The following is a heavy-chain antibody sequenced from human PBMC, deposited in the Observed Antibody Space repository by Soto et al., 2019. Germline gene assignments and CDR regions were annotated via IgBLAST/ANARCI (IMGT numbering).Heavy chain of an antibody. CDR1: GYTFTSYA. J-gene: IGHJ5*02. Sequence: QVQLVQSGAEVNKPGASVKVSCKASGYTFTSYAKHWVRQAPGQRLEWMGWINAGNGNTKYSQKFQGRVTITRDTSASTAYMELSSLRSEDTAVYYCARARSGLRYFDWLYWFDPWGQGTLVTVSS. CDR3: ARARSGLRYFDWLYWFDP. D-gene: IGHD3-9*01. V-gene: IGHV1-3*01. CDR2: INAGNGNT.